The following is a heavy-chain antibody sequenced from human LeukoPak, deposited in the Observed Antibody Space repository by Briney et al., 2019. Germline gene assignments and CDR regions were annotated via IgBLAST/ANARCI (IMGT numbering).Heavy chain of an antibody. J-gene: IGHJ5*02. CDR3: ARHGWSGYYNPTAWFDP. D-gene: IGHD3-3*01. V-gene: IGHV5-51*01. CDR2: IYPGDSDT. Sequence: GESLKISCKGSGYSFTSYWIGWVRQMPGKGLEWMGIIYPGDSDTRYSPSFQGQVTISADKSISTAYLQWSSLKASDTAMYYCARHGWSGYYNPTAWFDPWGQGTLVTVSS. CDR1: GYSFTSYW.